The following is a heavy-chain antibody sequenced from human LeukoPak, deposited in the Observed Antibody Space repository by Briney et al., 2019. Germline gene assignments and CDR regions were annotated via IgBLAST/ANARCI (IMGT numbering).Heavy chain of an antibody. Sequence: KVSCXXXXXAXTGYHXHWVRQAPGQGLEWMGRINPNSGDTNYAQKFQGRVTMTRDTSISTAYMELSRLRSDDTAVYYCARDYCSSTSCLFDYWGQGTLVTVSS. J-gene: IGHJ4*02. CDR2: INPNSGDT. CDR3: ARDYCSSTSCLFDY. CDR1: XXAXTGYH. D-gene: IGHD2-2*01. V-gene: IGHV1-2*06.